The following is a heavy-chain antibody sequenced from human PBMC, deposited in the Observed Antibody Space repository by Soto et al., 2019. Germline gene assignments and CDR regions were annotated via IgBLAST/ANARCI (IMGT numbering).Heavy chain of an antibody. V-gene: IGHV3-30-3*01. Sequence: QVQLMKSGGRGVQPGGSLTLSCVTSGFTFSSHSMHWFRQAPAKGLEWVTVISSNGGIQMYADSVKGRFTISRDNSKNTLYLQMNSVRPEDTALYYCTREVVTTKWYFDNWGQGILVIVSS. D-gene: IGHD2-8*01. CDR2: ISSNGGIQ. CDR1: GFTFSSHS. J-gene: IGHJ4*02. CDR3: TREVVTTKWYFDN.